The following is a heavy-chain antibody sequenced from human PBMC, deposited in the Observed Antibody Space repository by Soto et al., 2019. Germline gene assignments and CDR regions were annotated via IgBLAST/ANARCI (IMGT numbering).Heavy chain of an antibody. CDR3: ARERSSGVDV. CDR1: GYTFTSYD. V-gene: IGHV1-8*01. CDR2: MNPKSGNT. D-gene: IGHD1-26*01. J-gene: IGHJ6*01. Sequence: QVQLVQSGAEVKKPGASVKVSCKASGYTFTSYDINWVRQATGQGLEWMGWMNPKSGNTGYAQKFQGTGTMTRKTSSSTAYLQRSRLRSEDTAVNYSARERSSGVDVWGQGTRVTVSS.